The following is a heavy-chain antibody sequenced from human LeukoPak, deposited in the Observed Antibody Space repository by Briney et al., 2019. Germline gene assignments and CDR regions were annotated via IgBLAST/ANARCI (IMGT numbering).Heavy chain of an antibody. CDR1: GFTFSSYA. Sequence: GGSLRLSCAASGFTFSSYAMNWVRQAPGKGLEWISSISGSGDNTYYADSVKGRFTISRDNSKNTLYLQMNSLRAEDTAVYYCAKVSDDILTGGYFDYWGQGTLVTVSS. V-gene: IGHV3-23*01. D-gene: IGHD3-9*01. CDR2: ISGSGDNT. CDR3: AKVSDDILTGGYFDY. J-gene: IGHJ4*02.